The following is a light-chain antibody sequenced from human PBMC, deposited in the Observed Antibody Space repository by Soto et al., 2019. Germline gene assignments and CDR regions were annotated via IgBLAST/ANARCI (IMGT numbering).Light chain of an antibody. CDR1: QSVGTN. Sequence: EIVMTQSPATLSVSPGERATLTCRASQSVGTNLAWYQLKAGQAPRVLINSASTRATGIPARFSGSGAGTEFTLTISSLQSEDVAIYYCQQYIKWPRTFGQGTKVEVK. V-gene: IGKV3-15*01. CDR3: QQYIKWPRT. J-gene: IGKJ1*01. CDR2: SAS.